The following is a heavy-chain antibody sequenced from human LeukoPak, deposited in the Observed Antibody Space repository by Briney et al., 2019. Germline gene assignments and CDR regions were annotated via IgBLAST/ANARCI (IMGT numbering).Heavy chain of an antibody. V-gene: IGHV1-2*02. D-gene: IGHD2-21*01. J-gene: IGHJ4*02. Sequence: ASVKVSCKTSGYLFTGFYIHWVRQVPGQGLEWMGWMNPNNGDTKSAPEFQGRVAMTRVTSINTAYMEMTGLTPADTAIYYCAKRGGALSDWGQGTPVTVSS. CDR2: MNPNNGDT. CDR3: AKRGGALSD. CDR1: GYLFTGFY.